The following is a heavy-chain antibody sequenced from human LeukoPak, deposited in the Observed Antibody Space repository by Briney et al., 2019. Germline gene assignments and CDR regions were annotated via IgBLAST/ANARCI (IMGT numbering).Heavy chain of an antibody. CDR3: ATETNGRHYDY. CDR2: IGPTGSDR. D-gene: IGHD1-14*01. V-gene: IGHV3-21*06. J-gene: IGHJ4*02. CDR1: GLTFSTSG. Sequence: GGSLRLSCTASGLTFSTSGFNWVRQAPGKGLEWVASIGPTGSDRYHADSIKGRFTISRDNANNFLYLQMNNLRAEDTAVYYCATETNGRHYDYWGQGTLLTVSA.